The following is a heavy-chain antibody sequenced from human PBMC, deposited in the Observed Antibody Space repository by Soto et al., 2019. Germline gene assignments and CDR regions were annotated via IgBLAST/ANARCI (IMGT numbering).Heavy chain of an antibody. CDR1: GYSFTSYW. J-gene: IGHJ4*02. D-gene: IGHD3-9*01. CDR3: ARCRSGDYDILTIRYYFDY. V-gene: IGHV5-51*01. Sequence: PGESLKISCKGSGYSFTSYWIGWVRQMPGKGLEWMGIIYPGDSDTRYSPSFQGQVTISADKSISTAYLQWSSLKASDTAMYYCARCRSGDYDILTIRYYFDYWGQGTLVTVSS. CDR2: IYPGDSDT.